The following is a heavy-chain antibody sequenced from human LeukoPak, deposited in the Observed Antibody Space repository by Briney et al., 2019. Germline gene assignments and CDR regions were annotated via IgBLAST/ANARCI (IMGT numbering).Heavy chain of an antibody. CDR3: ARDSQWELPDDY. V-gene: IGHV3-7*01. D-gene: IGHD1-26*01. J-gene: IGHJ4*02. CDR1: GFTFSSYA. Sequence: GGSLRLSCEVSGFTFSSYAMNWVRQAPGKGLEWVANIKQDGSEKYYVDSVKGRFTISRDNAKSSLYLQMNSLRAEDTAVYYCARDSQWELPDDYWGQGTLVTVSS. CDR2: IKQDGSEK.